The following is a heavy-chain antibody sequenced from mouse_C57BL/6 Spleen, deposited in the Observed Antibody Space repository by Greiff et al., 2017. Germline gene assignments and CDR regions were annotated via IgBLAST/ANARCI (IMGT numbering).Heavy chain of an antibody. CDR2: ISDGGSYT. J-gene: IGHJ1*03. CDR3: AREPRYDGYRYFDV. Sequence: DVMLVESGGGLVKPGGSLKLSCAASGFTFSSYAMSWVRQTPEKRLEWVATISDGGSYTYYPDNVKGRFTISRDNAKNNLYLQMSHLKSEDTAMYYCAREPRYDGYRYFDVWGTGTTVTVSS. CDR1: GFTFSSYA. D-gene: IGHD2-3*01. V-gene: IGHV5-4*01.